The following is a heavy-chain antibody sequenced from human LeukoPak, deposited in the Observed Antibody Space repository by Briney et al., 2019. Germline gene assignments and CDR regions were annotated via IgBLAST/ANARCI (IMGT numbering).Heavy chain of an antibody. J-gene: IGHJ4*02. CDR3: VLFLRYLDH. CDR1: GFTFSSYA. D-gene: IGHD2-21*01. Sequence: GGSLRPSCAASGFTFSSYAMSWVRQAPEKGLEWVSTISGSGGSTYYTDSVRGRFTISRDNSKNTLYLQMNSLRAEDTAVYYCVLFLRYLDHWGQGTLVTVSS. V-gene: IGHV3-23*01. CDR2: ISGSGGST.